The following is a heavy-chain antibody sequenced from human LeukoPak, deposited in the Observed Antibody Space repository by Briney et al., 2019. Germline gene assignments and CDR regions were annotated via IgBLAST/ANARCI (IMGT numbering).Heavy chain of an antibody. Sequence: SETLSLTCTVSGGSISSYYWSWIRQPPGKGLEWTGYIYYSGSTNYNPSLKSRVTISVDTSKNQFSLKLSSVTAADTAVYYCARVEYQLPFGAFDIWGQGTMVTVSS. CDR1: GGSISSYY. CDR3: ARVEYQLPFGAFDI. CDR2: IYYSGST. V-gene: IGHV4-59*01. D-gene: IGHD2-2*01. J-gene: IGHJ3*02.